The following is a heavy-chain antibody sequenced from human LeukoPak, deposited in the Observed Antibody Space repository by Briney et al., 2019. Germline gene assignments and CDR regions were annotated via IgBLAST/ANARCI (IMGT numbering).Heavy chain of an antibody. Sequence: GGSLRLSCAASGFXVSSDYMTWVRQAPGKGLEWVSVIYSGGSTYYADSVKGRFTISRDNSKNTLYLQMNNVRVEDTAVYFCARYHTALNYWGQGTLVTASS. CDR3: ARYHTALNY. V-gene: IGHV3-53*01. D-gene: IGHD5-18*01. J-gene: IGHJ4*02. CDR1: GFXVSSDY. CDR2: IYSGGST.